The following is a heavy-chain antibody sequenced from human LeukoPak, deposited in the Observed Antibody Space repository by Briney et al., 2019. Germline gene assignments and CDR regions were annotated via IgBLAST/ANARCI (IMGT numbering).Heavy chain of an antibody. CDR1: GYTFTSYG. Sequence: ASVKVSCKASGYTFTSYGISWVRQAPGQGLEWMGWISAYNGNTNYAQKLQGRVTMTTDTSTSTAYMELRSLRSDDTAVYYCARDLYCSGGVCYSSFIDFWGQGTLVTVSS. D-gene: IGHD2-15*01. J-gene: IGHJ4*02. CDR3: ARDLYCSGGVCYSSFIDF. CDR2: ISAYNGNT. V-gene: IGHV1-18*01.